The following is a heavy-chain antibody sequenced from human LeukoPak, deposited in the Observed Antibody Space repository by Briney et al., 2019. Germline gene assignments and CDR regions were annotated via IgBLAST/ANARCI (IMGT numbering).Heavy chain of an antibody. D-gene: IGHD6-19*01. CDR2: INSDGSST. V-gene: IGHV3-74*01. CDR1: GFTFSSYW. Sequence: PGGSLRLSCAASGFTFSSYWMHWVRQAPGKGLVWVSRINSDGSSTSYADSVKGRLTISRDNAKNTLYLQMNSLRAEDTAVYYCAREYSSGWYFDYWGQGTLVTVSS. CDR3: AREYSSGWYFDY. J-gene: IGHJ4*02.